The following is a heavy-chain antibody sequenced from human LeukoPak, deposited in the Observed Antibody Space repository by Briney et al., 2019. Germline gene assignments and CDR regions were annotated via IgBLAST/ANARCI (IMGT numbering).Heavy chain of an antibody. CDR2: IYYSGST. D-gene: IGHD3-10*01. Sequence: PSETLSLTCTVSGGSISSYYWGWIRQPPGKGLEWIGYIYYSGSTNYNPSLKSRFTISVDTSKNQFSLKLSSVTAADTAVYYCARDRVNYYGSGSYPYYYMDVWGKGTTVTVSS. CDR1: GGSISSYY. V-gene: IGHV4-59*01. CDR3: ARDRVNYYGSGSYPYYYMDV. J-gene: IGHJ6*03.